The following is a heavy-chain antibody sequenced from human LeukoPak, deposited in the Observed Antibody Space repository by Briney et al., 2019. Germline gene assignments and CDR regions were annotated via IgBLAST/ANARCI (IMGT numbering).Heavy chain of an antibody. CDR3: ARGERYYDSSGYYPH. V-gene: IGHV1-2*04. J-gene: IGHJ4*02. CDR1: GYTFTGYY. D-gene: IGHD3-22*01. CDR2: INPNSGGT. Sequence: ASVKVSCEASGYTFTGYYMHWVRQAPGQGLEWMGWINPNSGGTNYAQKFQGWVTMTRDTSISTAYMELSRLRSDDTAVYYCARGERYYDSSGYYPHWGQGTLVTVSS.